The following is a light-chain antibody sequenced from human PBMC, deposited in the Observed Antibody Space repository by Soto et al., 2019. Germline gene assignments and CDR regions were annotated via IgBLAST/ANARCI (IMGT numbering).Light chain of an antibody. V-gene: IGKV3-20*01. CDR3: QQYGSSPGT. CDR2: GAS. CDR1: QSVSSSY. Sequence: EIVLTQSPGTLSLSPGERATLSCRASQSVSSSYLAWYQQKPGQAPRLLIYGASSRATGIPDRFSGSGSGTDFTLTISILEPEDFAVYYCQQYGSSPGTFGQGTKFEIK. J-gene: IGKJ1*01.